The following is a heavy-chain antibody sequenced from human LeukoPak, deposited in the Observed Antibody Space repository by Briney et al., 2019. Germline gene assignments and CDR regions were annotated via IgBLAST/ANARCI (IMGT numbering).Heavy chain of an antibody. CDR3: ARERRGYCSSTSCSWFDP. CDR1: GFTFSDYY. J-gene: IGHJ5*02. Sequence: AGGSLRLSCAASGFTFSDYYMSWIRQAPGKGLEWVSYISSSGSTIYYADSVKGRFTISRDNAKNSLYPQMNSLRAEDTAVYYCARERRGYCSSTSCSWFDPWGQGTLVTVSS. CDR2: ISSSGSTI. V-gene: IGHV3-11*04. D-gene: IGHD2-2*01.